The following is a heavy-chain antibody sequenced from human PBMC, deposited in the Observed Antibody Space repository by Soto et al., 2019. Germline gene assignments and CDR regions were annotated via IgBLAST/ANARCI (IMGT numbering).Heavy chain of an antibody. CDR2: ISSSGSTI. CDR3: ARTELELGVAFDI. D-gene: IGHD1-7*01. V-gene: IGHV3-11*01. Sequence: GGSLRLSCAASGFTFSDYYMSWIRQAPGKGLEWVSYISSSGSTIYYADSVKGRFTISRGNAKNSLYLQMNSLRAEDTAVYYCARTELELGVAFDIWGQGTMVTVSS. CDR1: GFTFSDYY. J-gene: IGHJ3*02.